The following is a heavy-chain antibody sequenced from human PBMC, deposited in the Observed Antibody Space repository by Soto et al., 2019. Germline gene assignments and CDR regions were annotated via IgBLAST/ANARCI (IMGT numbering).Heavy chain of an antibody. V-gene: IGHV4-59*01. CDR1: NGSISNYY. J-gene: IGHJ4*02. CDR3: ARAPRQAITDY. Sequence: SETPSLTCTVSNGSISNYYWTWVRQPPGKGLEWIGFVHYSGSTNYNPSLKSRVTISLHTSKNQFSLKLSSVTTADTAVYYCARAPRQAITDYPGQGTFVTVSS. CDR2: VHYSGST.